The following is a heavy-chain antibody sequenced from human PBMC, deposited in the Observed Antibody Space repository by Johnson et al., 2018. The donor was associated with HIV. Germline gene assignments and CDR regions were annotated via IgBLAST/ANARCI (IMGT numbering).Heavy chain of an antibody. CDR1: GFTFSSYG. CDR3: AKVRRAYYEDAFDV. D-gene: IGHD3-22*01. V-gene: IGHV3-30*02. J-gene: IGHJ3*01. CDR2: IRYDGSTK. Sequence: QVQPVEPGGGVVQPGGSLRLSCAASGFTFSSYGMHWVRQAPGKGLEWVAFIRYDGSTKYYADSVKGRFPISRDNSKNTLYLQMNSLRAEDTAVYYCAKVRRAYYEDAFDVWGQGTMVTVSS.